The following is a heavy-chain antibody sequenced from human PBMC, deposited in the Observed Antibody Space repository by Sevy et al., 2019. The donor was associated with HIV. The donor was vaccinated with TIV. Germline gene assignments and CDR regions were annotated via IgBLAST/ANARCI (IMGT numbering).Heavy chain of an antibody. J-gene: IGHJ4*02. Sequence: GGSLRLSCAASGFTFSSYGMHWVRQAPGKGLEWVAVISYDGSNKYYADSVKGRFTISRDNSKNTLYLQMNSLRAEDTAVYYCAKGQYYYDSSGYLEMYYFDYWGQGTLVTVSS. CDR2: ISYDGSNK. V-gene: IGHV3-30*18. CDR1: GFTFSSYG. CDR3: AKGQYYYDSSGYLEMYYFDY. D-gene: IGHD3-22*01.